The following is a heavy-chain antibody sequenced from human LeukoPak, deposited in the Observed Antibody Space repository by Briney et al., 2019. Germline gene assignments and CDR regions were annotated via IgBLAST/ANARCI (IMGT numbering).Heavy chain of an antibody. CDR3: ARDYYDSSEDYYYYGMDV. J-gene: IGHJ6*02. D-gene: IGHD3-22*01. Sequence: SGTLSLTCAVSGGSISSSNWWSWVRQPPGKGLEWIGEIYHSGSTNYNPSLKSRVTISVDKSKNQFSLKLSSVTAADTAVYYCARDYYDSSEDYYYYGMDVWGQGTTVTVSS. V-gene: IGHV4-4*02. CDR2: IYHSGST. CDR1: GGSISSSNW.